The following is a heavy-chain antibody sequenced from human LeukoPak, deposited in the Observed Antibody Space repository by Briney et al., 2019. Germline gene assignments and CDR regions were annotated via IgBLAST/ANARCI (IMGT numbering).Heavy chain of an antibody. CDR3: ARVGDGLNDGFDM. V-gene: IGHV1-2*06. CDR1: GYTFTGYY. Sequence: ASVKVSCKASGYTFTGYYMNLVRQAPGQGLEWMGRINPNTGGTNYAQNFQGSVTMTRDTSITTVYMELSRLRSDDTAVYYCARVGDGLNDGFDMWGQGTMVTVSS. J-gene: IGHJ3*02. D-gene: IGHD5-24*01. CDR2: INPNTGGT.